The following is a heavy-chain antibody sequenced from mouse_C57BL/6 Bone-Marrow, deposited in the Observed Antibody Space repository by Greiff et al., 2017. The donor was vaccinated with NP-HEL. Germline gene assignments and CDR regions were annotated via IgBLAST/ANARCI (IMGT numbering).Heavy chain of an antibody. V-gene: IGHV1-22*01. Sequence: EVQLQQSGPELVKPGASVKMSCKASGYTFTDYNMHWVKQSHGKSLEWIGYINPNNGGTSYNQKFKGKATLTVNKSSSTAYMELRSLTSEDSAVYYCARYEYDRTWFAYWGQGTLVTVSA. J-gene: IGHJ3*01. D-gene: IGHD2-4*01. CDR1: GYTFTDYN. CDR3: ARYEYDRTWFAY. CDR2: INPNNGGT.